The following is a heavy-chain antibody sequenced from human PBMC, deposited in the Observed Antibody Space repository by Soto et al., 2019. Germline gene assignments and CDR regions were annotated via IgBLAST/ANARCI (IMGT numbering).Heavy chain of an antibody. CDR2: ISKSDYT. V-gene: IGHV3-21*01. D-gene: IGHD2-2*01. CDR1: GFAFNNYG. J-gene: IGHJ4*01. CDR3: AREDSIIIPAVSDF. Sequence: GGSLGLSGTGSGFAFNNYGINWVRQAPGKGLEWVSSISKSDYTYYSDSVTGRFTISRDNAKNSVSLQMNTLRVEDTAVYYCAREDSIIIPAVSDFWGQGTLVTVSS.